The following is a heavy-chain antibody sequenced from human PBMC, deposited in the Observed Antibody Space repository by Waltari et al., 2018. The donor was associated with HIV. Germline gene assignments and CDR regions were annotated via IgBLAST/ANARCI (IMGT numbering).Heavy chain of an antibody. Sequence: QITLRESGHTLVKPTETLTLTCTFSGFSLNTNGVGVAWIRQPQGKALEWRSLIYWDDDKRYNPSLNSRVTITKDTSKNQLVLSMTNMDPVDTATYYCAYRLRMNWFDHWGQGSLVTVSS. V-gene: IGHV2-5*02. CDR2: IYWDDDK. CDR1: GFSLNTNGVG. CDR3: AYRLRMNWFDH. J-gene: IGHJ5*02.